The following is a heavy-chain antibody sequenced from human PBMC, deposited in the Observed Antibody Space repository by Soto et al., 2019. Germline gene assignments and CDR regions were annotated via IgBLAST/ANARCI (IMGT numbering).Heavy chain of an antibody. CDR3: ARGPTSHLYSSSSVTLDY. CDR2: MNPNSGNT. J-gene: IGHJ4*02. CDR1: GYTFTSYD. Sequence: GASVKVSCKASGYTFTSYDINWVRQATGQGLEWMGWMNPNSGNTGYAQKFQGRVTMTRNTSISTAYMELSSLRSEDTAVYYCARGPTSHLYSSSSVTLDYWGQGTLVTVSS. D-gene: IGHD6-6*01. V-gene: IGHV1-8*01.